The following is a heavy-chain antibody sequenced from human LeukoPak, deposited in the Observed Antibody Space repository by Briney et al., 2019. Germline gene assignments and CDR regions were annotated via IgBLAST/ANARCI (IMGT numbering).Heavy chain of an antibody. Sequence: GGSLRLSCSASGFTFSSYAMHWVRQAPGKGLEYVPAISSNGGSTYYADSVKGRFTISRDNSKNTLYLQMSSLRAEDTAVYYCVKGSRDYWGQGTLVTVSS. CDR3: VKGSRDY. J-gene: IGHJ4*02. V-gene: IGHV3-64D*06. CDR1: GFTFSSYA. CDR2: ISSNGGST.